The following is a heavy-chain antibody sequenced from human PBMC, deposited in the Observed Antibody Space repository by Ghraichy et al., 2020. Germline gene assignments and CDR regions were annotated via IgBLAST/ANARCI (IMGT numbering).Heavy chain of an antibody. D-gene: IGHD2-2*01. Sequence: LSLTCSASGFKFDDYGMTWVRQLPGKGLEWVAGITWNGGDTGYADSVKGRFIVSRDNAQNSLYLQMNNLRVEDTALYFCARDGIVVAPAAVGLDVWGQGTTVTVS. CDR3: ARDGIVVAPAAVGLDV. CDR2: ITWNGGDT. V-gene: IGHV3-20*04. J-gene: IGHJ6*02. CDR1: GFKFDDYG.